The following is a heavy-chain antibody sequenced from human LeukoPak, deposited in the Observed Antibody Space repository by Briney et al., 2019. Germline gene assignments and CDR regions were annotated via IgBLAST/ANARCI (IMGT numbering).Heavy chain of an antibody. Sequence: GGSLRLSCTASGFTFKNYAMNWVRQAPGKGLEWVSVISGGGGSTYYGDSGKGRFTISRDNSNNTLYLQMNSLRAEDKAVYYCAKGALVTTRSWFDPWGQGTLVTVSS. J-gene: IGHJ5*02. D-gene: IGHD4-17*01. V-gene: IGHV3-23*01. CDR3: AKGALVTTRSWFDP. CDR2: ISGGGGST. CDR1: GFTFKNYA.